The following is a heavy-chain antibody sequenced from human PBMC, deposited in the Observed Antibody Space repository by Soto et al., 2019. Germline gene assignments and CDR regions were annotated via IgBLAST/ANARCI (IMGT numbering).Heavy chain of an antibody. CDR2: ISSSSSYI. D-gene: IGHD6-19*01. CDR3: ARDALTQSSSGWYGDFYYGMDV. CDR1: GFTFSSYS. J-gene: IGHJ6*02. V-gene: IGHV3-21*01. Sequence: PGGSLRLSCAASGFTFSSYSMNWVRQAPGKGLEWVSSISSSSSYIYYADSVKGRFTISRDNAKNSLYLQMNSLRAEDTAVYYCARDALTQSSSGWYGDFYYGMDVWAQGTTVTVSS.